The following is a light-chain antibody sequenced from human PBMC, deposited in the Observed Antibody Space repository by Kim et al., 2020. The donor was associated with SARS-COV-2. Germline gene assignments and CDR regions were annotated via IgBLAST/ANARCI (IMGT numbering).Light chain of an antibody. CDR1: QSLLHSNGYNY. Sequence: EPASISCRSSQSLLHSNGYNYLDWYLQKPGQSPQLLIYWGSTRASGVPDRFSGSFSGTDFTLKISRVEAEDVGVYYCMQALQTPSFGQGTRLEIK. CDR2: WGS. V-gene: IGKV2-28*01. J-gene: IGKJ5*01. CDR3: MQALQTPS.